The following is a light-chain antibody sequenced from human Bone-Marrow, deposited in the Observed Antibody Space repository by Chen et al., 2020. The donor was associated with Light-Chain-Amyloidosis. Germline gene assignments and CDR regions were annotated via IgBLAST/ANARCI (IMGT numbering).Light chain of an antibody. Sequence: SYVLNQPSSVSVAPGQTDTIACGGNNIGSTSVHWYQQTPGQAPLLVVYDDSDRPSGIPERLSGSNSGNAATLTISRVEAGDEAYYYCQVWDRSSDRPVFGGGTKLTVL. CDR2: DDS. CDR3: QVWDRSSDRPV. J-gene: IGLJ3*02. V-gene: IGLV3-21*02. CDR1: NIGSTS.